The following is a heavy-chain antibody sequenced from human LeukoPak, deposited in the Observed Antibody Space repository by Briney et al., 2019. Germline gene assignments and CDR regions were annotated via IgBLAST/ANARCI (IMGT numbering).Heavy chain of an antibody. J-gene: IGHJ4*02. D-gene: IGHD4-17*01. V-gene: IGHV4-4*07. CDR1: GGSISHYY. CDR2: ISRSGST. Sequence: PSETLSLTCTVSGGSISHYYWSWIRQAAGKGLEWIGRISRSGSTNYNPSLKSRVSMSVDTSKSQFSLKLNSATAADTAVYYCAREYGDFDYWGQGTLVTVSS. CDR3: AREYGDFDY.